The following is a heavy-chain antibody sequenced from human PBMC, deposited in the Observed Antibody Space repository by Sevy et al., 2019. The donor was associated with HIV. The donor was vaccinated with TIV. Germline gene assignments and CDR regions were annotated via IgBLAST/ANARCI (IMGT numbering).Heavy chain of an antibody. Sequence: GGSLRLSCAASGFTFSSYRMTWVRQAPGKGLEWVSCISSTSAYINYADSVKGRFTISRDNAKNLLYLEMDSLRAEDTAVYYCARAVLEISTWRSDYWGQGTLVTVSS. D-gene: IGHD1-1*01. CDR1: GFTFSSYR. V-gene: IGHV3-21*01. J-gene: IGHJ4*02. CDR3: ARAVLEISTWRSDY. CDR2: ISSTSAYI.